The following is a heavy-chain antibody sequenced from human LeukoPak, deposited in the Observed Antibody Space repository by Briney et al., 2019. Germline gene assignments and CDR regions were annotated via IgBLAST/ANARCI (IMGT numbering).Heavy chain of an antibody. CDR1: GFSLSTSGVG. Sequence: VSGPTLVNPTQTLTLTCTFSGFSLSTSGVGVGWIRQPPGKALEWLALIYWDDDKRYSPSLKSRLTITKDTSKNQVVLTMTNMDPVDTATYYCAHRREELYYYYYYYMDVWGKGTTVTVSS. CDR2: IYWDDDK. V-gene: IGHV2-5*02. J-gene: IGHJ6*03. D-gene: IGHD1-26*01. CDR3: AHRREELYYYYYYYMDV.